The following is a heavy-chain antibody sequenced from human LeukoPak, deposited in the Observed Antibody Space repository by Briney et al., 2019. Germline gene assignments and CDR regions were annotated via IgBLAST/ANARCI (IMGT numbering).Heavy chain of an antibody. CDR2: IYYSGST. V-gene: IGHV4-30-4*08. CDR3: ARGFRGVVVVPADYFDY. D-gene: IGHD2-2*01. Sequence: SQTLSLTCTVSGGSISSGDYYWSWIRQPPGKGPEWIGYIYYSGSTYYNPSLKSRVTISVDASKNQFSLKLSSVTAADTAVYYCARGFRGVVVVPADYFDYWGQGTLVTVSS. CDR1: GGSISSGDYY. J-gene: IGHJ4*02.